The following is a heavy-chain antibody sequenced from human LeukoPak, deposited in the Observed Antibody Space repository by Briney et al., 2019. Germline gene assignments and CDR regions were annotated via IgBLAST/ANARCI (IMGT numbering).Heavy chain of an antibody. D-gene: IGHD2-15*01. CDR3: AKDRARYCSGGSCSIFDY. J-gene: IGHJ4*02. Sequence: PGGSLRLSCAASGFTFSSYAMSWVRQAPGRGLEWVSAISGSGGSTYYADSVKGRFTISRDNSKNTLYLQMNSLRAEDTAVYYCAKDRARYCSGGSCSIFDYWGQGTLVTVSS. CDR2: ISGSGGST. V-gene: IGHV3-23*01. CDR1: GFTFSSYA.